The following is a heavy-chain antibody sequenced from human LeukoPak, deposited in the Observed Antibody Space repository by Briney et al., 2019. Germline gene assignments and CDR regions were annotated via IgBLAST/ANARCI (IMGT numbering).Heavy chain of an antibody. CDR1: GYTFTGYY. CDR3: ARGIPYSGSYIGIFDY. V-gene: IGHV1-2*02. Sequence: ASVKVSCKASGYTFTGYYMHWVRQAPGQGLEWMGWINPNSGGTNYAQKFQGRVTKTRDTSISTAYMELSRLRSDDTAVYYCARGIPYSGSYIGIFDYWGQGTLVTVSS. D-gene: IGHD1-26*01. CDR2: INPNSGGT. J-gene: IGHJ4*02.